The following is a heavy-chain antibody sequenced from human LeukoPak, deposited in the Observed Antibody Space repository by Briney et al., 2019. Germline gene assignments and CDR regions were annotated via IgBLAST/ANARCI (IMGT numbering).Heavy chain of an antibody. Sequence: GGSLRLSCAASGFTFSSYWMHWVRQAPGKGLVWVSRINSDGSSTSYADSVKGRFTISRDNAKNTLYLQMNSLRAEDTAVYYCAGGGQWESHFDYWGQGTLVTVSS. D-gene: IGHD1-26*01. V-gene: IGHV3-74*01. CDR2: INSDGSST. CDR3: AGGGQWESHFDY. J-gene: IGHJ4*02. CDR1: GFTFSSYW.